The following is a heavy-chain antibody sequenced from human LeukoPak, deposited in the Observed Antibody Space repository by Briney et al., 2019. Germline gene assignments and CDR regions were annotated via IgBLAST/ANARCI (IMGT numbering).Heavy chain of an antibody. J-gene: IGHJ5*02. V-gene: IGHV4-34*01. D-gene: IGHD2-15*01. CDR1: GGSFSGYY. CDR3: ASHPCSGGSCPNPFDP. Sequence: SETLSLTCAVYGGSFSGYYWSWIRQPPGKGLEWIGEINHSGSTNYNPSLKSRVTISVDTSKNQFSLKLSSVTAAETAVYYYASHPCSGGSCPNPFDPWGQGTLVTVSS. CDR2: INHSGST.